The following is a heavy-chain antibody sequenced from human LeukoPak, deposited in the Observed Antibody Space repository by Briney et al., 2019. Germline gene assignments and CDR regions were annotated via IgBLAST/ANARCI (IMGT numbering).Heavy chain of an antibody. CDR2: IWYDGSNK. CDR3: ARALRGYSGYDAFDY. Sequence: GGSLSLSCAASGFTFSSYGMNWVRQAPGKGLEWVAVIWYDGSNKYYADSVKGRFTISRDNSKNTLYLQMNSLRAEDTAVYYCARALRGYSGYDAFDYWGQGTLVTVSS. V-gene: IGHV3-33*01. CDR1: GFTFSSYG. D-gene: IGHD5-12*01. J-gene: IGHJ4*02.